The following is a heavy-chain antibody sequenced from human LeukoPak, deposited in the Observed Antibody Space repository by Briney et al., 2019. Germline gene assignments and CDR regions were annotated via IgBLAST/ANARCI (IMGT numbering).Heavy chain of an antibody. CDR3: ARGPRYGESGYDLGPY. CDR2: SNPNSGGS. V-gene: IGHV1-2*02. Sequence: ASVKVSCKASGYTFTSYYIHWMRQAPGQGVEWVGWSNPNSGGSHYARRSQGRVTMTSDTSINTGYMALTSLTTDDTAVYYCARGPRYGESGYDLGPYWGQGTLVTVSS. D-gene: IGHD5-12*01. J-gene: IGHJ4*02. CDR1: GYTFTSYY.